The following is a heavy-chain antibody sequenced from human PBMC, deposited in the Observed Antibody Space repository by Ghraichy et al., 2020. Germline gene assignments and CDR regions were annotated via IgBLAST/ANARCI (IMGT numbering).Heavy chain of an antibody. CDR3: ARRPRDYGAHFDY. V-gene: IGHV4-34*01. CDR1: GGSFSGYY. CDR2: INYSGST. Sequence: SETLSLTCAVYGGSFSGYYWSWIRQPPGKGLEWIGEINYSGSTNYNPSLKSRVTISVDTSKNQFSLKLSSGTAADTAVYYWARRPRDYGAHFDYWGQGTLVTVSS. J-gene: IGHJ4*02. D-gene: IGHD4-17*01.